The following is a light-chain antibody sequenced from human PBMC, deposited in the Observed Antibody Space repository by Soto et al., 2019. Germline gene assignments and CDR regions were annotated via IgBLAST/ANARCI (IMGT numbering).Light chain of an antibody. CDR3: QQRSNWPPELS. J-gene: IGKJ4*01. CDR1: QNINNY. CDR2: DAS. V-gene: IGKV1-33*01. Sequence: DIQMTQSPSSLSASVGDRVTITCQASQNINNYLNWYQQKPGRAPKLLIYDASNLEAGVPSRFRGSGSGTDFTFTISRLQPEDIATYYCQQRSNWPPELSFGGGTKVEIK.